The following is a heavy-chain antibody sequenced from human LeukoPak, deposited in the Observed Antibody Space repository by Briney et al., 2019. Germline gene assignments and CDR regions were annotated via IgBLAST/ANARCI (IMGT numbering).Heavy chain of an antibody. CDR2: MNVKTGAT. D-gene: IGHD1-26*01. CDR3: ARQSGTYWGLDY. Sequence: ASVRVSCKASGYTFIDDYIHWVRQAPGHGVEWLGWMNVKTGATSSAQRFPGRFTITRDTSIGTASMEFSSLTSDDTAVYYCARQSGTYWGLDYWGQGTLVTISS. V-gene: IGHV1-2*02. J-gene: IGHJ4*02. CDR1: GYTFIDDY.